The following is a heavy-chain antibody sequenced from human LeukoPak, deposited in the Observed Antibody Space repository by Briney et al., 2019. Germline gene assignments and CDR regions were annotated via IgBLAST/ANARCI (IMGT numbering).Heavy chain of an antibody. Sequence: GGSLRLSCAASGFRFDDFAMHWVRQAPGKGLEWVSLVGGNGGATYYADSVKDRFTISRDNSKNSLYLQMNSLRTDDTALYYCVKDMGDYGDYVVHYWGQGTLVSVSS. CDR2: VGGNGGAT. V-gene: IGHV3-43*02. D-gene: IGHD4-17*01. J-gene: IGHJ4*02. CDR3: VKDMGDYGDYVVHY. CDR1: GFRFDDFA.